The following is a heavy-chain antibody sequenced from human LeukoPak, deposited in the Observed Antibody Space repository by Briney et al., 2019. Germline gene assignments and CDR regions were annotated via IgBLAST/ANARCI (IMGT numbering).Heavy chain of an antibody. CDR3: ARLRVTGTTVWFDP. Sequence: SETLSLTCTVSGGSISSYYWSWIRQPPGKGLEWIGYIYYSGSTNYNPSLKSRVTISADTSKNQFSLKLSSVTAADTAVYYCARLRVTGTTVWFDPWGQGTLVTVSS. CDR2: IYYSGST. V-gene: IGHV4-59*01. CDR1: GGSISSYY. J-gene: IGHJ5*02. D-gene: IGHD1-20*01.